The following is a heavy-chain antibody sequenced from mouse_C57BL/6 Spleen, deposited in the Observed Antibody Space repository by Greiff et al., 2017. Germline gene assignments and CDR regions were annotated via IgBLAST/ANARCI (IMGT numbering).Heavy chain of an antibody. D-gene: IGHD2-4*01. J-gene: IGHJ4*01. Sequence: VQGVESGAELAKPGASVKLSCKASGYTFTSYWMHWVKQRPGQGLEWIGYINPSSGYTKYNQKFKDKATLTADKSSSTAYMQLSSLTYEDSAVYYCARYYDYEGGAMDYWGQGTSVTVSS. CDR3: ARYYDYEGGAMDY. V-gene: IGHV1-7*01. CDR2: INPSSGYT. CDR1: GYTFTSYW.